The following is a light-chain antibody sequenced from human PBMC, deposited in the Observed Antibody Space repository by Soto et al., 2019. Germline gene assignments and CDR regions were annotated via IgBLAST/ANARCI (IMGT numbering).Light chain of an antibody. CDR2: GSS. V-gene: IGKV3-20*01. CDR3: QQYCSSPPYT. Sequence: EVVLTQSPGTLSLSPGERATLSCRASQSVTNKYLAWYQQKPGQAPRLLIFGSSDRATGIPDRFSGSGSGTDFTLNISRLEPEDFAVYYCQQYCSSPPYTFGQGTKLEI. CDR1: QSVTNKY. J-gene: IGKJ2*01.